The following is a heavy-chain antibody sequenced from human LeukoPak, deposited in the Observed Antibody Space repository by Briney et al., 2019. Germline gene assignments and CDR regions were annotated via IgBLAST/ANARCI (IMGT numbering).Heavy chain of an antibody. V-gene: IGHV3-21*01. Sequence: GVSLRLSCAASGFTFSSYSMNWVRQAPGKGLEWVSSISSSSSYIYYADSVKGRFTISRDNSKNTLYLQMNSLRAEDTAVYYCARAPRGSSYIDYWGQGTLVTVSS. J-gene: IGHJ4*02. CDR1: GFTFSSYS. CDR3: ARAPRGSSYIDY. CDR2: ISSSSSYI. D-gene: IGHD6-13*01.